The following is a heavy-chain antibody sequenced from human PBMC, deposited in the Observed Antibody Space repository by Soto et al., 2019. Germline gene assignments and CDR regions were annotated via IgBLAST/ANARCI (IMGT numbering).Heavy chain of an antibody. CDR1: GYTFTSYA. Sequence: QVQLVQSGAEVKKPGASVKVSCKASGYTFTSYAMHWVRQAPGQRLEWMGWINAGNGNTKYSQKFQGRVTITRDTPASTAYMEVSSLRTGDPAVYYCAREIGVGVAGGGGWGQGTLVTVSS. V-gene: IGHV1-3*01. CDR2: INAGNGNT. CDR3: AREIGVGVAGGGG. D-gene: IGHD6-19*01. J-gene: IGHJ4*02.